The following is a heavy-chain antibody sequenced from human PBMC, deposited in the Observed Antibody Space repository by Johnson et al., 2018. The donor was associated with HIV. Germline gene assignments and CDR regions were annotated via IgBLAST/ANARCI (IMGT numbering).Heavy chain of an antibody. Sequence: VQLVESGGGLVQPGRSLRLSCAASGFTFDDYAMYWVRQAPGKGLEWVSGISWNSGSIGYADSVKGRFTISRDNAKNSLYLQMNSLRPEDTALYYCARRDSGSLSFDIWGQGTMVTVSS. D-gene: IGHD1-26*01. CDR1: GFTFDDYA. J-gene: IGHJ3*02. V-gene: IGHV3-9*01. CDR2: ISWNSGSI. CDR3: ARRDSGSLSFDI.